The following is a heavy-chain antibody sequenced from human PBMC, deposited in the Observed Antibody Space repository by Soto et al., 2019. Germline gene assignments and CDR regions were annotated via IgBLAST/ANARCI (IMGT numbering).Heavy chain of an antibody. J-gene: IGHJ6*02. CDR3: RSSSRYSTDV. V-gene: IGHV4-39*01. Sequence: QLQLQESGPGLVKPSETLSLSCTVSGGSISSSFYWGWIRQPPGKGPEWIGSIYGTGNTYYNPSLNGRVTISADTSKTQFFLNWISVTAADTAVYYCRSSSRYSTDVWGQGATVTVSS. D-gene: IGHD6-19*01. CDR2: IYGTGNT. CDR1: GGSISSSFY.